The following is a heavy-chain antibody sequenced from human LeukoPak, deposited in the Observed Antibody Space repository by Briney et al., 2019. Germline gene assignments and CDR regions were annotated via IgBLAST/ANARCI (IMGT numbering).Heavy chain of an antibody. D-gene: IGHD2-15*01. V-gene: IGHV3-11*04. J-gene: IGHJ6*01. Sequence: GGSLRLSCAASGFSFSDYYMSWVRQAPGKGLEWISYITNSGSTIYYADSVKGRFTISRDNAENSLYLQMNSLRAEDTAVYYCARGSEGYCSGGGCYYGMDVWGQGTTVTVSS. CDR3: ARGSEGYCSGGGCYYGMDV. CDR1: GFSFSDYY. CDR2: ITNSGSTI.